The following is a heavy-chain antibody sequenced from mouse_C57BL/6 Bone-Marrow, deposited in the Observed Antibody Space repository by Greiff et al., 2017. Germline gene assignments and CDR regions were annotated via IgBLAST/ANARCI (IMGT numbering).Heavy chain of an antibody. CDR1: GYTFTSYW. CDR3: ARDYGSRCAMDD. V-gene: IGHV1-64*01. Sequence: QVQLQQPGAELVKPGASVELSCKASGYTFTSYWMHWVKQRPGQGLEWIGMIHPNSGSTNYNEKFKSKATLTVDKSSSTAYMQLSSLTSEDSAVYYCARDYGSRCAMDDWGQGTSVTVSS. D-gene: IGHD1-1*01. CDR2: IHPNSGST. J-gene: IGHJ4*01.